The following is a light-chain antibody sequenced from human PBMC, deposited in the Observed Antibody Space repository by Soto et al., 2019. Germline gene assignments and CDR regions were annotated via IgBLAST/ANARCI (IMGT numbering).Light chain of an antibody. CDR2: KAS. Sequence: DIQMTQSPSTLSASVRDRVTITCRASQSISSWLAWFQQKPGKAPKLLIYKASSLQSGVPSRFSGSESGTEFNLTISSLQPDDFATYYCQQYNPYSSTFGQGTKVEIK. J-gene: IGKJ2*01. CDR1: QSISSW. V-gene: IGKV1-5*03. CDR3: QQYNPYSST.